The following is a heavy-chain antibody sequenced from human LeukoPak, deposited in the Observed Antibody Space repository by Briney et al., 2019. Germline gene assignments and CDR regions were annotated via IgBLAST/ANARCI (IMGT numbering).Heavy chain of an antibody. D-gene: IGHD3-9*01. CDR1: GFTFSSYT. CDR2: ISSSSSYI. CDR3: ARGLIYDILTGYQDV. V-gene: IGHV3-21*01. J-gene: IGHJ6*04. Sequence: PGGSLRLSCVGSGFTFSSYTMNWVRQAPGKGLEWVSSISSSSSYIYYADSVKGRFTISRDNAKNSLFLQMNSLRAEDTAVYYCARGLIYDILTGYQDVWGKGTTVTISS.